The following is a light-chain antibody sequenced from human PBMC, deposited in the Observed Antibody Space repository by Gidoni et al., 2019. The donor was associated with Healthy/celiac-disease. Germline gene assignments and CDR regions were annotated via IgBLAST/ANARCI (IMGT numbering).Light chain of an antibody. Sequence: DMVMTQSPLSLPVTPGEPASISCTSSPSLLHSNGYNYLDWYLQKPGQSPQLLIYLGSNRASGVPDRFSGSGSGTDFTLKISRVEAEDVGVYYCLQALQTSWTFXQXTKVEIK. CDR3: LQALQTSWT. J-gene: IGKJ1*01. V-gene: IGKV2-28*01. CDR2: LGS. CDR1: PSLLHSNGYNY.